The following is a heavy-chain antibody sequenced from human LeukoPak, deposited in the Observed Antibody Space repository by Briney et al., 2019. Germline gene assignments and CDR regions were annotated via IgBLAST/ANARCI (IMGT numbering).Heavy chain of an antibody. D-gene: IGHD6-13*01. CDR2: ISYDGSNK. J-gene: IGHJ5*02. Sequence: PGGSLRLSCAASGFTFSSYAMHWVRQAPGKGLEWVAVISYDGSNKYYADSVKGRFTISRDNSKNTLYLQMNSLRAEDTAVYYCARDRLIAAAGSTDLFDPWGQGTLVTVSS. CDR3: ARDRLIAAAGSTDLFDP. V-gene: IGHV3-30-3*01. CDR1: GFTFSSYA.